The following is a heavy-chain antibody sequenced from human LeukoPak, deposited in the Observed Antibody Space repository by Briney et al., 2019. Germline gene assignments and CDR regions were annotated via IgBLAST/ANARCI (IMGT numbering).Heavy chain of an antibody. V-gene: IGHV3-30*04. J-gene: IGHJ4*02. CDR1: GFTFSSYA. CDR3: ARVTPSYYFGY. Sequence: GGSLRLSCAASGFTFSSYAMHWVRQAPGKGLEWVAVISYDGSNKYYADSVKGRFTIPRDNSKNTLYLQMNSLRAEDTAVYYCARVTPSYYFGYWGQGTLVTVSS. CDR2: ISYDGSNK.